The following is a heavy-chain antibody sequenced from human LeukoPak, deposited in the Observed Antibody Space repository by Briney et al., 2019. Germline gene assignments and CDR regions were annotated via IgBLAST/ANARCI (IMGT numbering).Heavy chain of an antibody. V-gene: IGHV4-59*12. CDR2: IYYSGST. Sequence: SETLSLTCTVSGGSISSYYWSWIRQPPGKGLEWIGYIYYSGSTNYNPSLKSRVTISVDRSKNQFSLKPSSVTAADTAVYYCARAGGYNSLAPDYWGQGTLVTVSS. CDR3: ARAGGYNSLAPDY. CDR1: GGSISSYY. D-gene: IGHD5-12*01. J-gene: IGHJ4*02.